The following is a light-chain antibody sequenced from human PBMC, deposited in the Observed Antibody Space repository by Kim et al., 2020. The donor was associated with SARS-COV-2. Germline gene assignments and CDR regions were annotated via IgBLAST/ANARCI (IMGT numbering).Light chain of an antibody. CDR2: RAS. Sequence: LYPGERAPLSCRASQSVPSNYLAWYQQKSGQAPRRLIFRASSRAAGIPDRFSGSGSGTDFTLTISRLEPEDFAVYYCQQYDTSPYTFGQGTKLEI. V-gene: IGKV3-20*01. CDR1: QSVPSNY. CDR3: QQYDTSPYT. J-gene: IGKJ2*01.